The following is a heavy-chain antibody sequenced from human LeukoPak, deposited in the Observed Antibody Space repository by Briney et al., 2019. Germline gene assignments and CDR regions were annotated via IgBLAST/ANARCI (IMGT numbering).Heavy chain of an antibody. V-gene: IGHV1-18*01. CDR2: ISGFSNDT. D-gene: IGHD4-17*01. Sequence: ASVKVSCKTSGYTFTYYGISWVRQAPGQGLEWVGWISGFSNDTKYAQKFQGRVTMTAGTFTNTAYMELRRLTSDDTAVYYCVRDHPMYGDYEGPPSPNLDYWGQGTLVAVSS. CDR3: VRDHPMYGDYEGPPSPNLDY. CDR1: GYTFTYYG. J-gene: IGHJ4*02.